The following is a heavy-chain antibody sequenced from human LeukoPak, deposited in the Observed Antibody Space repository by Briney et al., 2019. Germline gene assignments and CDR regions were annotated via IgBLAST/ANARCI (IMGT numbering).Heavy chain of an antibody. Sequence: SETLSLTCAVYGGSFSSYYWGWIRQPPGKGLEWIGSIYYSGSTYYNPSLKSRVTISVDTSKNQFSLKLSSVTAADTAVYYCARRQNYYDSSGSFDYWGQGTLVTVSS. J-gene: IGHJ4*02. V-gene: IGHV4-39*01. CDR3: ARRQNYYDSSGSFDY. CDR2: IYYSGST. D-gene: IGHD3-22*01. CDR1: GGSFSSYY.